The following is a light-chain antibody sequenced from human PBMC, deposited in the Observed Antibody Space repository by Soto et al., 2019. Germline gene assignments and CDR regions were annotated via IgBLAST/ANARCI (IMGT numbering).Light chain of an antibody. V-gene: IGLV2-11*01. J-gene: IGLJ1*01. CDR2: DVS. Sequence: QSVLTQPRAVSGPPGQSATISRTGTSSDVGGYNYVSWYQQHPGKAPKLMIYDVSKRPSGVPDRFSGSKSGNTASLTISGLQAEDEADYYCCSYAGSYTHYVFGTGTKVTVL. CDR1: SSDVGGYNY. CDR3: CSYAGSYTHYV.